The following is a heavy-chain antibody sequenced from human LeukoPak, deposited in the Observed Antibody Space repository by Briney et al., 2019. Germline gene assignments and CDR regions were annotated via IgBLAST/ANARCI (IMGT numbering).Heavy chain of an antibody. Sequence: PGGSLRLSCGASGFTFSSYAMTWVRQAPGKGLEWVSAISGTGGYTYYTDSVKGRFTISGDNSKNTLYLEMNSLKVEDTAIYYCARSSSSRFSSPRRPYYFDYWGQGTLVTVSS. CDR1: GFTFSSYA. J-gene: IGHJ4*02. V-gene: IGHV3-23*01. D-gene: IGHD6-13*01. CDR2: ISGTGGYT. CDR3: ARSSSSRFSSPRRPYYFDY.